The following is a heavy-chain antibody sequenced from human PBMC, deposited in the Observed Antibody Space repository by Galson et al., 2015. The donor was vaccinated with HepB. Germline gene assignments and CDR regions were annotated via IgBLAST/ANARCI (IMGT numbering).Heavy chain of an antibody. CDR1: GFTFSTYS. J-gene: IGHJ4*02. Sequence: SLRLSCAASGFTFSTYSMNWVRQAPGKGLQWLSFIGSDSSAIYYADSVKGRFTISRDNAKNSVYLQMNSLRAEDTAVYYCARDHEAVGGTFDHWGQGTLVTVSS. D-gene: IGHD1-26*01. CDR2: IGSDSSAI. V-gene: IGHV3-48*04. CDR3: ARDHEAVGGTFDH.